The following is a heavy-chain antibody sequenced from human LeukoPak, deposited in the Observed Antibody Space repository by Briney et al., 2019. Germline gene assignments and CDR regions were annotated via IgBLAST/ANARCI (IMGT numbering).Heavy chain of an antibody. D-gene: IGHD3-10*01. J-gene: IGHJ5*02. CDR2: IFYSGST. CDR1: SGSISTSNYY. CDR3: ARDSGTTGEVKFDP. V-gene: IGHV4-39*06. Sequence: PSETLSLTCTVSSGSISTSNYYWGWVRQPPGKALEWIGNIFYSGSTYYSPSLKSRVTISLDTSRNQFPLKLSSVTAADTAVYYCARDSGTTGEVKFDPWGQGTLVTVSS.